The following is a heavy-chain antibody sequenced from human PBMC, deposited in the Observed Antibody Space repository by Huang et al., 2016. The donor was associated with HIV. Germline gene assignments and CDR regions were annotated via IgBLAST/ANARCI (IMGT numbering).Heavy chain of an antibody. J-gene: IGHJ4*02. Sequence: QVQLVQSGAEVKKVGSSVKVSCKASGGTFSNYAIIWVRLAPGHGLECMGGIIPIFGKADFAQRFQGRVTITADGATCTANLELSSLRSEDTAVYFCARQLYDNTGYLMGARLHDWGQGTLDTVSS. CDR1: GGTFSNYA. V-gene: IGHV1-69*13. CDR3: ARQLYDNTGYLMGARLHD. CDR2: IIPIFGKA. D-gene: IGHD3-22*01.